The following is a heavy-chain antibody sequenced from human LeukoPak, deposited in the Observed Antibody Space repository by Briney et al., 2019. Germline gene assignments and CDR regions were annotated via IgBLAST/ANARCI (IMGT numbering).Heavy chain of an antibody. CDR1: GFTFSSYA. CDR2: ISYDGSNK. J-gene: IGHJ4*02. V-gene: IGHV3-30-3*01. CDR3: ASYGGYHMMYYFDY. D-gene: IGHD4/OR15-4a*01. Sequence: GRSLRLSCAASGFTFSSYAMHWVRQAPGKGLEWVAVISYDGSNKYYADSVKGRFTISRDNSKNTLYLQMNSLRAEDTAVYYCASYGGYHMMYYFDYWGQGTLVTVSS.